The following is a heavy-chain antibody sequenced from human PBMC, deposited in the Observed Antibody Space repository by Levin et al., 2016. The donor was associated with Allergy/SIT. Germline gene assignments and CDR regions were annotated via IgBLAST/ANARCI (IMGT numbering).Heavy chain of an antibody. CDR2: IYETGNT. V-gene: IGHV4-59*01. CDR3: ARGGTTETTSYGVDV. D-gene: IGHD1-1*01. Sequence: SETLSLTCTVSGGSISNYYWSWIRQPPGKGLEWIGYIYETGNTKHNPSLKSRVTISVDTSKNQISLELRSVTAADTAVYYCARGGTTETTSYGVDVWGLGTTVTVSS. CDR1: GGSISNYY. J-gene: IGHJ6*02.